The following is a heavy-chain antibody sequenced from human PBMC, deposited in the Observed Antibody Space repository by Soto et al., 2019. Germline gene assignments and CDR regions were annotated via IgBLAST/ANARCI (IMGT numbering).Heavy chain of an antibody. J-gene: IGHJ5*02. CDR2: IFSNDEK. CDR3: ESTYSTSWYWFDP. V-gene: IGHV2-26*04. D-gene: IGHD6-13*01. Sequence: QVTVKESGPVLVKPTETLTLTCTVSGFSLSNAGLGVSWIRQPPGKALEWLAHIFSNDEKSYSTSLKSRLTISKDTSKSQVVLTMTNMDPVDTATYSCESTYSTSWYWFDPWGQGTLVTVSS. CDR1: GFSLSNAGLG.